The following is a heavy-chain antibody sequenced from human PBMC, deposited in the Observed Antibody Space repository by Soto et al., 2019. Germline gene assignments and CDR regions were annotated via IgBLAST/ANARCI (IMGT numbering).Heavy chain of an antibody. V-gene: IGHV3-23*01. CDR2: IRRSGGST. CDR3: AREPTYYFDY. D-gene: IGHD1-1*01. J-gene: IGHJ4*02. Sequence: GGSLRLSYAASGFTFSSYWMHWVRQAPGKGLVWVSSIRRSGGSTYYADSVKGRFTISRDNSKNTLYLQMNSLRAEDTAVYYCAREPTYYFDYWGQGALVTVSS. CDR1: GFTFSSYW.